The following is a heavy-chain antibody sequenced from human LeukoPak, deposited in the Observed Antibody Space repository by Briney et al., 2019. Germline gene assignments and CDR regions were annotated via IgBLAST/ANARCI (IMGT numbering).Heavy chain of an antibody. CDR2: IRSKAYGGTT. CDR3: TGASYGDYGFDY. V-gene: IGHV3-49*04. CDR1: GFTFGDYA. J-gene: IGHJ4*02. Sequence: GGSLRLSCTASGFTFGDYAMSWVRQAPGKGLEWVGFIRSKAYGGTTEYAASVKGRFTISRDDSKSIAYLQMNSLKTEDTAVYYCTGASYGDYGFDYWGQGTLVTVSS. D-gene: IGHD4-17*01.